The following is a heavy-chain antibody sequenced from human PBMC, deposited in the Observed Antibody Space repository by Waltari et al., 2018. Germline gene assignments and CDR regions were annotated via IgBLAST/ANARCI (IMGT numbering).Heavy chain of an antibody. CDR1: GFTFSSYW. Sequence: EVQLVESGGGLVQPGGSLRLSCAASGFTFSSYWRSWVRQAPGKGLEWVANIKQDGSEKYYVDSVKGRFTISRDNAKNSLYLQMNSLRAEDTAVYYCARDLWFDPWGQGTLVTVSS. CDR2: IKQDGSEK. CDR3: ARDLWFDP. J-gene: IGHJ5*02. V-gene: IGHV3-7*01.